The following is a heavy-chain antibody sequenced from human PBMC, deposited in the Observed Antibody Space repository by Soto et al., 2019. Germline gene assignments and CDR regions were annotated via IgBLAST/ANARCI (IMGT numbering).Heavy chain of an antibody. D-gene: IGHD5-18*01. CDR3: AGGLSGYLHYFDY. V-gene: IGHV1-3*01. CDR1: GYTFTSYA. J-gene: IGHJ4*02. Sequence: QVQFVQSGAEVKKPGASVKVSCKASGYTFTSYAMHWVRQAPGQRLEWMGWINAGNGNTKYSQKFQGRVTITRDTSASTAYMELSGLRSEGTSVYYCAGGLSGYLHYFDYWGQGTMVTVSS. CDR2: INAGNGNT.